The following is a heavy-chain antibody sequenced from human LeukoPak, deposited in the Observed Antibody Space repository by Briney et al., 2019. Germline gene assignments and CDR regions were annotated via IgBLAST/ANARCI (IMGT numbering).Heavy chain of an antibody. V-gene: IGHV3-9*03. Sequence: GGSLRLSCAASGFTFDDYAMHWVRQAPGKGLEWVSGISWNSGSIGYADSVKGRFTISRDNAKNSLYLQMNSLRAEDMALYYCAKDTRSGYDGRWDYFDYWGQGTLVTVSS. J-gene: IGHJ4*02. CDR1: GFTFDDYA. CDR3: AKDTRSGYDGRWDYFDY. D-gene: IGHD5-12*01. CDR2: ISWNSGSI.